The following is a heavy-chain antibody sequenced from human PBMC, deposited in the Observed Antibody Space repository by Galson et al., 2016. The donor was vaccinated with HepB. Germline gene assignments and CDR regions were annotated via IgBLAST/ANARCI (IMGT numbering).Heavy chain of an antibody. V-gene: IGHV3-48*03. CDR1: GFTFSSYN. Sequence: SLRLSCAASGFTFSSYNMNWVRQVPGKGLDWVSYISATGTTIDYADSVKGRFIISRDNAKNSLYLQMNSLRVEDTAVYYCAHAPNLYYFDNWGQGTLVTASS. CDR2: ISATGTTI. D-gene: IGHD2-2*01. CDR3: AHAPNLYYFDN. J-gene: IGHJ4*02.